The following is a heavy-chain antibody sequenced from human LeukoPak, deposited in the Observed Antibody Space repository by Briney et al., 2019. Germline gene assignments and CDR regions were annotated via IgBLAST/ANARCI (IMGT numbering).Heavy chain of an antibody. Sequence: SETLSLTCTVSGGSISSSSYYWGWIRQPPGKGLEWIGSIYYSGSTYYNPSLKGRVTISVDTSKNQFSLKLSSVTAADTAVYYCARHPGYYGSGSFFDYWGQGTLVTVSS. CDR3: ARHPGYYGSGSFFDY. CDR2: IYYSGST. J-gene: IGHJ4*02. CDR1: GGSISSSSYY. D-gene: IGHD3-10*01. V-gene: IGHV4-39*01.